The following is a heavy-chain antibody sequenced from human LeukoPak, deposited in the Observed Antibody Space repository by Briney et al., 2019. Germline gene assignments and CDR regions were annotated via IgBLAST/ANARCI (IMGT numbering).Heavy chain of an antibody. J-gene: IGHJ4*02. D-gene: IGHD3-10*01. CDR1: GFTFSSYA. CDR3: ARDGSGSFDY. V-gene: IGHV3-30-3*01. Sequence: PGRSLRLSCAASGFTFSSYAMHWVRQAPGKGLEWVAVISYDGSNKYYADSVKGRFTISRDNSKNTLYLQMNSLRAEDTAVYYCARDGSGSFDYWGQGTLVTVSS. CDR2: ISYDGSNK.